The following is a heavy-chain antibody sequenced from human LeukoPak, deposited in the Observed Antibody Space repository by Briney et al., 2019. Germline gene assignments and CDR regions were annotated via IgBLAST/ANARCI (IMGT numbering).Heavy chain of an antibody. V-gene: IGHV4-39*01. CDR2: IYYTGRST. J-gene: IGHJ3*02. CDR1: GGSICNSNYY. Sequence: SGTLSLTCTVSGGSICNSNYYWGWIRQPPGKGLEWIGSIYYTGRSTYYNPSITSGVTISIDTSKNQFSLKLSSVTAADTAVFYCARLPYYDILTGPVNAFDIWGQGTMVTVSS. CDR3: ARLPYYDILTGPVNAFDI. D-gene: IGHD3-9*01.